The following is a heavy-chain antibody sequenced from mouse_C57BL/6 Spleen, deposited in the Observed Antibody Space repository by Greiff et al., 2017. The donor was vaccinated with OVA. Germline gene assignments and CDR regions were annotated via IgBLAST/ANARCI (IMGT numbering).Heavy chain of an antibody. Sequence: EVQRVESGGGLVQPKGSLKLSCAASGFTFNTYAMHWVRQAPGKGLEWVARIRSKSSNYATYYADSVKDRFTISRDDSQSMLYLQMNNLKTEDTAMYYCVREGTTVAPFAYWGQGTLVTVSA. CDR1: GFTFNTYA. CDR3: VREGTTVAPFAY. D-gene: IGHD1-1*01. V-gene: IGHV10-3*01. CDR2: IRSKSSNYAT. J-gene: IGHJ3*01.